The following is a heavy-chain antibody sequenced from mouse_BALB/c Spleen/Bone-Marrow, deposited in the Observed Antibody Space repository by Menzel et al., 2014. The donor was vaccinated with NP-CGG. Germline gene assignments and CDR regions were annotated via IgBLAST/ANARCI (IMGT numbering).Heavy chain of an antibody. CDR3: ARLYDYGWFAY. V-gene: IGHV4-1*02. CDR2: IKPDSRTI. Sequence: VQLQQSGGGLLQPGGSLKLCCAASGFYFSAYWISWVRQALGKGLEWIGEIKPDSRTINYTPSLKDKFIISRDNAKNTLYLQMSKVRSEDTALYYCARLYDYGWFAYWGQGTLVTVSA. D-gene: IGHD2-4*01. J-gene: IGHJ3*01. CDR1: GFYFSAYW.